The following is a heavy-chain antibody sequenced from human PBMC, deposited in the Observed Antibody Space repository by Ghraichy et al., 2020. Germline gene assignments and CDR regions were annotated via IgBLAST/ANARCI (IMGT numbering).Heavy chain of an antibody. CDR2: ISSSSSTI. D-gene: IGHD3-10*01. CDR3: ARSREWFGELFSRMDV. CDR1: GFTFSSYS. J-gene: IGHJ6*02. Sequence: GESLNISCAASGFTFSSYSMNWVRQAPGKGLEWVSYISSSSSTIYYADSVKGRFTISRDNAKNSLYLQMNSLRDEDTAVYYCARSREWFGELFSRMDVWGQGTTVTVSS. V-gene: IGHV3-48*02.